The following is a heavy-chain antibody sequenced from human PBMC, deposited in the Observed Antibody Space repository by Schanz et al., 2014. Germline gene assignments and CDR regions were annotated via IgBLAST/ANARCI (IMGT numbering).Heavy chain of an antibody. CDR2: LTGSGTTT. D-gene: IGHD3-22*01. V-gene: IGHV3-23*01. CDR3: AEDAAYYDSVIFPDH. CDR1: GFSFRKSA. J-gene: IGHJ4*02. Sequence: EVQLLESGGGLVQPGGSLRLSCAASGFSFRKSAMSWVRQAPGKGLEWVSALTGSGTTTYYADSVKGRFTISRDNSKNTLDHQKNSRRTEDATVEYYAEDAAYYDSVIFPDHWGQGTLVTVSS.